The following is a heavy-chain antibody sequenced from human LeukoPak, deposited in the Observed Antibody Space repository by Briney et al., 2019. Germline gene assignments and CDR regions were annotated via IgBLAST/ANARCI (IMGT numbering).Heavy chain of an antibody. Sequence: ASVKVSCKASGYTFTSYDINWVRQATGQGLEWMGWMNPNSGGTNYAQKFQGRVTMTRDTSISTAYMELSRLRSDDTAVYYCARTGRAVAVFDYWGQGTLVTVSS. V-gene: IGHV1-2*02. CDR1: GYTFTSYD. D-gene: IGHD6-19*01. J-gene: IGHJ4*02. CDR2: MNPNSGGT. CDR3: ARTGRAVAVFDY.